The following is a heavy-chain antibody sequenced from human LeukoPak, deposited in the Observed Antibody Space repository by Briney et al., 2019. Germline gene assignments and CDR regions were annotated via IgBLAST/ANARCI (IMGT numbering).Heavy chain of an antibody. CDR2: ISWNSGGS. J-gene: IGHJ4*02. V-gene: IGHV3-9*01. D-gene: IGHD5-12*01. CDR3: AKDITYSGYDAFDY. Sequence: GGSLRLSCAASGFTFDDHAMHWVRQAPGKGLEWVSGISWNSGGSAYADSVKGRFTISRDNAKNSLFLQMNSPRPEDTAFYYCAKDITYSGYDAFDYWGQGTLVTVS. CDR1: GFTFDDHA.